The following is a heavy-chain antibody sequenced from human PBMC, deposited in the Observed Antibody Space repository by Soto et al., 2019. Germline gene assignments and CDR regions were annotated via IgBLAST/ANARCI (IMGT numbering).Heavy chain of an antibody. J-gene: IGHJ3*02. V-gene: IGHV4-30-2*01. CDR3: ARTPDI. CDR1: GGSISSGGYS. CDR2: IYHSGST. Sequence: PSETLCLTCAVYGGSISSGGYSWSWIRQPPGKGLEWIGYIYHSGSTYYNPSLKSRVTISVDRSKNQFSLKLSSVTAADTAVYYCARTPDIWGQGTMVT.